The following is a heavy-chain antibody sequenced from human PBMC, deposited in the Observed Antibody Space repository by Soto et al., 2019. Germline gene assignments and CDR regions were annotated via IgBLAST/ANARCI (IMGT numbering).Heavy chain of an antibody. D-gene: IGHD1-26*01. J-gene: IGHJ4*02. Sequence: EVQLLESGGGLVQPGGSLRLSCEASGFTFSSYAMRSVRQAPVKGLEWVSAISGSGSSTYYADSVKGRFTISRDNSKNTLYLQMNSLRAEDTAVYYCARRGSGSYYDYWGQGTLVTVSS. CDR2: ISGSGSST. V-gene: IGHV3-23*01. CDR1: GFTFSSYA. CDR3: ARRGSGSYYDY.